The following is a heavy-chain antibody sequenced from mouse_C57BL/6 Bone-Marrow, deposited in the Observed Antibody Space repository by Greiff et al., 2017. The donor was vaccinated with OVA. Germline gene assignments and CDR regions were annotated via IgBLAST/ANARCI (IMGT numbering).Heavy chain of an antibody. J-gene: IGHJ1*03. D-gene: IGHD1-1*01. Sequence: EVQLQQSGTVLARPGASVKMSCKTSGYTFTSYWMHWVKQRPGQGLEWIGAIYPGNSDTSYNQKFKGKAKLTAVTSASTAYMELSSLTNEDSAVYYCTRSGTTVVERYFDVWGTGTTVTVSS. V-gene: IGHV1-5*01. CDR3: TRSGTTVVERYFDV. CDR2: IYPGNSDT. CDR1: GYTFTSYW.